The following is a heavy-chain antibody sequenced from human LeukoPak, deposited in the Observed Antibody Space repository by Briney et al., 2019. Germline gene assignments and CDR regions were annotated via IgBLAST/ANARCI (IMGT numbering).Heavy chain of an antibody. CDR1: GYTFTKYY. Sequence: ASVKVSCKASGYTFTKYYIHWVRQAPGQGLEWMGWISAYNGNTNYAQNLQGRVTMTTDTSTSTAYMELRSLRSDDTAVYYCARDCTGGSCFSFYWGQGALVTVSS. D-gene: IGHD2-15*01. CDR3: ARDCTGGSCFSFY. J-gene: IGHJ4*02. CDR2: ISAYNGNT. V-gene: IGHV1-18*04.